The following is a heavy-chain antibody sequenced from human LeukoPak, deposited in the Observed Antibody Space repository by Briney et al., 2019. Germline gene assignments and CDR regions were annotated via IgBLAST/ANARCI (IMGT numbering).Heavy chain of an antibody. CDR3: AELGITMIGGV. V-gene: IGHV3-20*04. Sequence: SGGSLRLSCAASGFTFSNYAMNWVRQAPGKGLEWVSGINWNGGSTGYAESVKGRFTISRDNAKNSLYLQMNSLRAEDTAVYYCAELGITMIGGVWGQGTLVTVSS. CDR1: GFTFSNYA. D-gene: IGHD3-10*02. J-gene: IGHJ4*02. CDR2: INWNGGST.